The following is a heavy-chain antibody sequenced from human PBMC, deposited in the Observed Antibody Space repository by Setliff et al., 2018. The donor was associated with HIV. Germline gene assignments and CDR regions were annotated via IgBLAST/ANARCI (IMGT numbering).Heavy chain of an antibody. CDR3: ARGGDYLGIPSYYYYYMDV. Sequence: ASVKVSCKASGYTFSNYHMHWVRQAPGQGLEWMGWMNPNSGNTGYAQKFQGRVTMTRDTSISTAYMELSSLRSEDTAVYYCARGGDYLGIPSYYYYYMDVWGKGTTVTVSS. J-gene: IGHJ6*03. V-gene: IGHV1-8*02. CDR2: MNPNSGNT. D-gene: IGHD4-17*01. CDR1: GYTFSNYH.